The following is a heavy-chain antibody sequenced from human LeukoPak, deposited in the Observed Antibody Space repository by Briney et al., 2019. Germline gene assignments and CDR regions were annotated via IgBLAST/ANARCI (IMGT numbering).Heavy chain of an antibody. CDR1: GGSFSGYY. D-gene: IGHD2-2*01. Sequence: PSETLPLTCAVYGGSFSGYYWSWIRQPPGKGLEWIGEINHSGSTNYNPSLKSRVTISVDTSKNQFSLKLSSVTAADTAVYYCARGPTYCSSTSCYHPYYYGMDVWGQGTTVTVSS. CDR2: INHSGST. J-gene: IGHJ6*02. CDR3: ARGPTYCSSTSCYHPYYYGMDV. V-gene: IGHV4-34*01.